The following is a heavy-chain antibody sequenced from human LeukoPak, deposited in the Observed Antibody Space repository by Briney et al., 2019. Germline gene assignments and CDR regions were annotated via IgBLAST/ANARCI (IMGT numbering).Heavy chain of an antibody. CDR1: GFTVSSNY. Sequence: GGSLRLSCAASGFTVSSNYMSWVRQAPGKGLEWVSGIYSGYSAYYADSVKGRLTISRDNSKNTLYLQMNSLRAEDTAVYYCARDADGDYGVWGQGTLVTVSS. CDR2: IYSGYSA. CDR3: ARDADGDYGV. D-gene: IGHD4-17*01. J-gene: IGHJ4*02. V-gene: IGHV3-53*01.